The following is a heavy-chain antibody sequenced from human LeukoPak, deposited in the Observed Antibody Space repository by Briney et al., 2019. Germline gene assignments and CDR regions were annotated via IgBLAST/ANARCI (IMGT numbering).Heavy chain of an antibody. D-gene: IGHD3-10*01. Sequence: SETLSLTCAVYGGSFSGYYWSWIRQPPGKGLEWIGEINHSGSTNYNPSLKSQVTISVDTSKNQFSLKLSSVTAADTAVYYCATYRRLWGSGSPFDYWGQGTLVTVSS. CDR1: GGSFSGYY. J-gene: IGHJ4*02. CDR2: INHSGST. V-gene: IGHV4-34*01. CDR3: ATYRRLWGSGSPFDY.